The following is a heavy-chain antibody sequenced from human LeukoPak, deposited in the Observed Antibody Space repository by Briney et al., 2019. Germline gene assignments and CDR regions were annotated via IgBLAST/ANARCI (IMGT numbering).Heavy chain of an antibody. CDR1: GGSFSGYY. D-gene: IGHD3-10*01. CDR3: ASKSGNYYGSGSYPWFDP. Sequence: SETLSLTCAVYGGSFSGYYWSWIRQPPGKGLEWIGEINHSGNTNYNPSLKSRVTISVDTSKNQFSLKLSSVTAADTAVYYCASKSGNYYGSGSYPWFDPWGQGTLVTVSS. V-gene: IGHV4-34*01. J-gene: IGHJ5*02. CDR2: INHSGNT.